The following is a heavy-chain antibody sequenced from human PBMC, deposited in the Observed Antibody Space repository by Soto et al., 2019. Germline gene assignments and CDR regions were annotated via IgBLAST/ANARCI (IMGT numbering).Heavy chain of an antibody. D-gene: IGHD5-18*01. CDR1: GYSISSSNW. CDR3: ARCYSSPGNYYYGMDV. V-gene: IGHV4-28*01. Sequence: SETLSLTCAVSGYSISSSNWWGWIRQPPGKGLEWIGYIYYSGSTYYNPSLKSRVTMSVDTSKNQFSLKLSSVTAVDTAVYYCARCYSSPGNYYYGMDVWGQGTTVTVS. CDR2: IYYSGST. J-gene: IGHJ6*02.